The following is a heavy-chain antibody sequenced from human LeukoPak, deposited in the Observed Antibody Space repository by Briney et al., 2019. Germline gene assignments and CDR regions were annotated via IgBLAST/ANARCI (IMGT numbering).Heavy chain of an antibody. CDR3: ARSLQDIWSGYEAPRRPFDQ. CDR1: GGSISSSGYY. J-gene: IGHJ4*02. D-gene: IGHD3-3*01. CDR2: IYYSGST. V-gene: IGHV4-39*01. Sequence: SETLSLTCSVSGGSISSSGYYWGWIRQPPAKGLEWIGNIYYSGSTYYNPSLKSRVTLSIDTAKKQFSLKLISVTGADTAVYYCARSLQDIWSGYEAPRRPFDQWGRGTLVTVTS.